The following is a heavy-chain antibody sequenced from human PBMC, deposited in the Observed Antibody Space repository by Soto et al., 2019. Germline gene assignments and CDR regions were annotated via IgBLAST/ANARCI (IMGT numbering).Heavy chain of an antibody. CDR1: GFTFSSYA. Sequence: GGSLRLSCAASGFTFSSYAMSWVRQAPGKGLEWVSAISGSGGSTYYADSVKGGFTTSRDNSKNTLYLQMNSLRAEDTAVYYCAKRSSGHYPGFDYWGQGTLVTVSS. J-gene: IGHJ4*02. CDR2: ISGSGGST. D-gene: IGHD3-22*01. V-gene: IGHV3-23*01. CDR3: AKRSSGHYPGFDY.